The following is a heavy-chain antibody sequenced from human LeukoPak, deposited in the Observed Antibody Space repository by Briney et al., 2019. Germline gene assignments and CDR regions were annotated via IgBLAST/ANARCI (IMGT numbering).Heavy chain of an antibody. J-gene: IGHJ4*02. D-gene: IGHD6-13*01. V-gene: IGHV3-33*01. CDR3: ARDPGYYSSSWYGDY. CDR1: GFTFSSYG. CDR2: IWYDGSNK. Sequence: GGSLTLSCAASGFTFSSYGMHWVRQAPGKGLEWVAVIWYDGSNKYYADSVKGRFTISRDNSKNTLYLQMNSLRAEDTAVYYCARDPGYYSSSWYGDYWGQGTLVTVSS.